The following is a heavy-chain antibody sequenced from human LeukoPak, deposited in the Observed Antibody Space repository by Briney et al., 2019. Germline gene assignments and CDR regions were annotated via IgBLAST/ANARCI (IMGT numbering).Heavy chain of an antibody. CDR1: GFTFSSYA. Sequence: GGSLRLSCAASGFTFSSYAMSWVRQAPGKGLEWVSSISSSSSYIYYADSVKGRFTISRDNAKNSLYLQMNSLRAEDTAVYYCARVGDKYSSSWTPFDYWGQGTLVTVSS. CDR3: ARVGDKYSSSWTPFDY. D-gene: IGHD6-13*01. CDR2: ISSSSSYI. J-gene: IGHJ4*02. V-gene: IGHV3-21*01.